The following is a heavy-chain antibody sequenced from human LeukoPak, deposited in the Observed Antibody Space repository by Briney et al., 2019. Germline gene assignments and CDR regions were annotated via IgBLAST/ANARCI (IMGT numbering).Heavy chain of an antibody. CDR2: IYHTGNT. CDR1: GYSISTGYY. V-gene: IGHV4-38-2*02. Sequence: SETLSLTCTVSGYSISTGYYWGWIRQPPGKGLEWIGSIYHTGNTNYNPSLKSRVTISVDTSKNQFSLKLRSVTAADTAVYYCARGSQFPDPWGQGTLVTVSP. CDR3: ARGSQFPDP. D-gene: IGHD2-21*01. J-gene: IGHJ5*02.